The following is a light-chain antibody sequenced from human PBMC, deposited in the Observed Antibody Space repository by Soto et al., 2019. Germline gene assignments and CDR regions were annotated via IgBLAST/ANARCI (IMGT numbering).Light chain of an antibody. CDR1: QRVSDSY. CDR2: AAS. Sequence: IVFTQSPATLAFSPGEKATLSCRSSQRVSDSYLAWYQQKLGQAPRLLIYAASTRAPGVPDRFSGSGSGTDFTLTISRLEPEDFAVYHCQQYNFSPRTFGGGTKVDIK. CDR3: QQYNFSPRT. J-gene: IGKJ4*01. V-gene: IGKV3-20*01.